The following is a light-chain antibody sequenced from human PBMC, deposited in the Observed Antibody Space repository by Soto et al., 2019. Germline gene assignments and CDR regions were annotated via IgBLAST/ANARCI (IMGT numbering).Light chain of an antibody. Sequence: EIVLTQSPGTLSLSPGERASLSCRASQTVSSVHLAWYQHKPGQAPRLLIYGASHRATGVPDRFSGSGSGTDFTLTISRLEPEDFAVYYCQQYDNSLWTFGQGTKVEVK. CDR3: QQYDNSLWT. J-gene: IGKJ1*01. CDR1: QTVSSVH. V-gene: IGKV3-20*01. CDR2: GAS.